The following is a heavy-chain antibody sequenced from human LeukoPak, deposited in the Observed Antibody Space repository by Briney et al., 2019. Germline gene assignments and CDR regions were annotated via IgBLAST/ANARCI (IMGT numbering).Heavy chain of an antibody. CDR1: GGAISGRRDY. J-gene: IGHJ3*02. V-gene: IGHV4-39*01. Sequence: PSETPSLTCTVSGGAISGRRDYWGWFRQPPGKGLEWIASIYYSGSTHYNPSLKSRVTISVDTSRNQFSLELRSATAADSAMYYCARNVSRGEPGGAFDIWGQGTMVTVSS. D-gene: IGHD3-16*01. CDR2: IYYSGST. CDR3: ARNVSRGEPGGAFDI.